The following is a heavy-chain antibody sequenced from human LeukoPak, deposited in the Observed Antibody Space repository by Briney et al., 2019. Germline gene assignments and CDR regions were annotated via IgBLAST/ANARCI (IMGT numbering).Heavy chain of an antibody. V-gene: IGHV3-30*04. J-gene: IGHJ4*02. CDR3: ARGTDYDFWSGAIDY. CDR2: ISYDGSNK. Sequence: GGSLRLSCAASGFTFSSYAMHWVRQAPGKGLEWVAVISYDGSNKHYADSVKGRFTISRDNSKNTLYLQMNSLRAEDTAVYYCARGTDYDFWSGAIDYWGQGTLVTVSS. CDR1: GFTFSSYA. D-gene: IGHD3-3*01.